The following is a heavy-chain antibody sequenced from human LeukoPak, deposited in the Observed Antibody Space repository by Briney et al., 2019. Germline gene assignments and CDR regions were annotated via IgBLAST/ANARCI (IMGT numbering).Heavy chain of an antibody. Sequence: GGSLRLSCAASGFPFSSYSMNWVRQAPGKGLEWVSYISASGSNIYYLDSVKGRFTVSRDNAMNSLFLQMDRPRAGDTAVYYCVRVKGTYFDFWGQGPLVTVSS. V-gene: IGHV3-48*01. CDR3: VRVKGTYFDF. J-gene: IGHJ4*02. CDR1: GFPFSSYS. D-gene: IGHD1-1*01. CDR2: ISASGSNI.